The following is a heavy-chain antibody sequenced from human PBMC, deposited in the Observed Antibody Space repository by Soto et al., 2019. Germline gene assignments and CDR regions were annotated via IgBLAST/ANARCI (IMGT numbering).Heavy chain of an antibody. V-gene: IGHV3-30-3*01. CDR1: GFTFSSYP. J-gene: IGHJ6*02. CDR2: ISYDGSNK. D-gene: IGHD3-10*01. CDR3: ARDNPMVRDKLWPDHYYYGMDV. Sequence: GGSVRLSCAASGFTFSSYPMHWVRQAPGKGLEWVAVISYDGSNKYYADSVKGRFTISRDNSKNTLYLQMNSLRAEDTAVYYCARDNPMVRDKLWPDHYYYGMDVWGQGTTVTVSS.